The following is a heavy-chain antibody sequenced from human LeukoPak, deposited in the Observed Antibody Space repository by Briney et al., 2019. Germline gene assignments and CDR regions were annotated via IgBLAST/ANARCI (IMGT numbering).Heavy chain of an antibody. J-gene: IGHJ4*02. CDR1: GFTFSNYA. D-gene: IGHD3-10*01. V-gene: IGHV3-23*01. CDR2: ISGTGVGT. CDR3: AKGVMLRGVNPYYFDY. Sequence: GGSLRLSCAASGFTFSNYAMTWVRQAPGKGLECVSTISGTGVGTYYADSVKGRFTISRDNSRSTLYLQMNSLRAEDTALYYCAKGVMLRGVNPYYFDYWGQGTLVTVSS.